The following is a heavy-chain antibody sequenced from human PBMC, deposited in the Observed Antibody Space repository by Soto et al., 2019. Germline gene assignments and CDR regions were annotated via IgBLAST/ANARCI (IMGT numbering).Heavy chain of an antibody. Sequence: PGGSLRLSCAASGFTFSSYGMHWVRQAPGKGLEWVAVISYDGSNKYYADSVKGRFTISRDNSKNTLYLQMNSLRAEDTAVYYCAKDFDPFGVVITWFDPWGQGTLVTVS. CDR1: GFTFSSYG. V-gene: IGHV3-30*18. CDR3: AKDFDPFGVVITWFDP. J-gene: IGHJ5*02. D-gene: IGHD3-3*01. CDR2: ISYDGSNK.